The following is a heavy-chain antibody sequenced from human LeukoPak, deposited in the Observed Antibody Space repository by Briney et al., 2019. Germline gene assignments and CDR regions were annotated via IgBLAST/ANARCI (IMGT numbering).Heavy chain of an antibody. Sequence: SETLSLTCAVYGGSFSDYYWTWIRQPPGKGLEWIGEINHSGSTNYNLSLKGRVTISVDTSKNQFSLKLTSVTAADTAVYYCARGDVVVIPAARYYYYYIDVWGKGTTVTVSS. CDR2: INHSGST. CDR1: GGSFSDYY. CDR3: ARGDVVVIPAARYYYYYIDV. D-gene: IGHD2-2*01. V-gene: IGHV4-34*01. J-gene: IGHJ6*03.